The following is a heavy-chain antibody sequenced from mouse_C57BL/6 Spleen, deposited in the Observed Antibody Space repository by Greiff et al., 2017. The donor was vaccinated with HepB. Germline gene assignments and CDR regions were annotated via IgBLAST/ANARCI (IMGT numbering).Heavy chain of an antibody. V-gene: IGHV1-81*01. J-gene: IGHJ1*03. D-gene: IGHD1-1*01. Sequence: QVQLQQSGAELARPGASVKLSCKASGYTFTSYGISWVKQRTGQGLEWIGEIYPRSGNNYYNEKFKGKATLTADKSSSTAYMELRSLTSEDSAVYFCARTTVVAEYFDVWGTGTTVTVSS. CDR1: GYTFTSYG. CDR2: IYPRSGNN. CDR3: ARTTVVAEYFDV.